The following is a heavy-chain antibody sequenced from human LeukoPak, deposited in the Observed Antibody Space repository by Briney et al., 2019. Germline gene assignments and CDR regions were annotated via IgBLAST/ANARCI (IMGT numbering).Heavy chain of an antibody. V-gene: IGHV4-39*07. CDR3: ASTHGTVAGTGNY. Sequence: SETLSLTCTVSGGSISSSSYYWGWIRQPPGKGLEWIGSIYYSGSTYYNPSLKSRVTISVDTSKNQFSLKLSSVTAADTAVYYCASTHGTVAGTGNYWGQGTLVTVSS. CDR1: GGSISSSSYY. J-gene: IGHJ4*02. D-gene: IGHD6-19*01. CDR2: IYYSGST.